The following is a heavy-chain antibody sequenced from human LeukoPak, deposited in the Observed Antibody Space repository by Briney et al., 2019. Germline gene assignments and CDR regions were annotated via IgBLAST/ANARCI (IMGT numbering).Heavy chain of an antibody. Sequence: TGGSLRLSCAASGFTFSSYAMSWVRQAPGKGLEWVSAISGSGGSTYYADSVKGRFTISRDNAKNSLYLQMNSLRAEDTAVYYWAGHDYYDSSGSSPSFDYWGQGNLVTVSS. D-gene: IGHD3-22*01. J-gene: IGHJ4*02. V-gene: IGHV3-23*01. CDR3: AGHDYYDSSGSSPSFDY. CDR1: GFTFSSYA. CDR2: ISGSGGST.